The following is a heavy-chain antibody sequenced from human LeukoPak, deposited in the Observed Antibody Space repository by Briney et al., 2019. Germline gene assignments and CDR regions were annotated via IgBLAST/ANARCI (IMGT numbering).Heavy chain of an antibody. J-gene: IGHJ4*02. Sequence: ASVKVSCKASGYTFTSYYMHWVQQAPGQGLEWMGIINPSGGSTSYAQKFQGRVTMTRDTSTSTVYMELSSLRSEDTAVYYCARDLGPAITMIVVHTQGYFDYWGQGTLVTVSS. CDR2: INPSGGST. CDR3: ARDLGPAITMIVVHTQGYFDY. CDR1: GYTFTSYY. D-gene: IGHD3-22*01. V-gene: IGHV1-46*01.